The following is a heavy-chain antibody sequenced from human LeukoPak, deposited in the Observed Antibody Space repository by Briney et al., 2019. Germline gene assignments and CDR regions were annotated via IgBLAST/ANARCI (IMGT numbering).Heavy chain of an antibody. CDR2: ISTGGGNT. J-gene: IGHJ4*02. CDR1: GFTFSSSA. V-gene: IGHV3-23*01. D-gene: IGHD2-2*03. Sequence: GGSLRLSCAASGFTFSSSAMSWVRQAPGKGLKWVSTISTGGGNTYYADSVQGRFTVSRDDSKNTLYLQMNSLRAEETAVYYCAKDGGLWISAHWGDSWGRGTLVTVSS. CDR3: AKDGGLWISAHWGDS.